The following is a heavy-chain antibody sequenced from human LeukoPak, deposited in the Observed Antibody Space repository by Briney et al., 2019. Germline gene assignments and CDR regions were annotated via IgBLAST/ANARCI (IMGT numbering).Heavy chain of an antibody. V-gene: IGHV3-23*01. CDR2: ISGSGGST. D-gene: IGHD6-6*01. CDR3: ASFSSSYRAFDI. Sequence: GGSLRLSCAASGFTFSSYAMSWVRQAPGKGLEWVSAISGSGGSTYYADSVKGRFTISRDNSKNTLYLQMNSLRAEDTAVYYCASFSSSYRAFDIWGQGTMVTVSS. J-gene: IGHJ3*02. CDR1: GFTFSSYA.